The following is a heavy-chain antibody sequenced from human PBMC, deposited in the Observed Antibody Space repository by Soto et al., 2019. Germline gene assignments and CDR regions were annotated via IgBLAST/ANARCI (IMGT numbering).Heavy chain of an antibody. J-gene: IGHJ4*02. CDR2: IYYSGST. Sequence: SETLSLTCTVSGGSISSGGYYWSWIRQHPGKGLEWIGYIYYSGSTYYNPSLKSRVTISVDTSKNQFSLKLSSVTAADAAVYYCAREVTSDYFDYWGQGTLVTVSS. CDR3: AREVTSDYFDY. CDR1: GGSISSGGYY. D-gene: IGHD4-4*01. V-gene: IGHV4-31*03.